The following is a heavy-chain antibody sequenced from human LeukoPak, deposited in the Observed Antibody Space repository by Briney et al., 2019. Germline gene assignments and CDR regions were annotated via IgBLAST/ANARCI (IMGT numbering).Heavy chain of an antibody. J-gene: IGHJ4*02. CDR1: RAPTTSSNYY. D-gene: IGHD3-10*01. CDR2: INYGGTT. V-gene: IGHV4-39*01. CDR3: ARYVVFGSGKYYFDY. Sequence: SETLSLTCTVPRAPTTSSNYYRSWIRQPPGKELEWIASINYGGTTYYNPSLKSRVTISVDTSKNQFSLRLSSVTAADTAVYFCARYVVFGSGKYYFDYWGQGSLVTVSS.